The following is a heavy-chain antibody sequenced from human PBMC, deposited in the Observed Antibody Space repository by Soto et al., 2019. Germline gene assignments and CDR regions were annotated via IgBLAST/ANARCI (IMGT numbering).Heavy chain of an antibody. Sequence: EVQLVEYGGGLVKPGGSLRLSCAASGFTFSDYTMNWVRQAPGKGLEWVSSSTSSSIYKYYANSVKGRFTISRDNAKRSLYLQMNSLRVEDTAVYYCARVRREGIAIAQMDVWGQGTTVTVSS. CDR2: STSSSIYK. V-gene: IGHV3-21*01. CDR1: GFTFSDYT. CDR3: ARVRREGIAIAQMDV. D-gene: IGHD2-21*01. J-gene: IGHJ6*02.